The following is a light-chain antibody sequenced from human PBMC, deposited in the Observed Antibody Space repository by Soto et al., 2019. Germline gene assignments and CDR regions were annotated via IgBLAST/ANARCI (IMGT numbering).Light chain of an antibody. V-gene: IGKV1-5*03. CDR2: EAS. CDR1: QSINW. J-gene: IGKJ1*01. CDR3: QHYDTYSPMWT. Sequence: DIQLAQSPSTLSASVGDRITITCRATQSINWLARYQQKPGKAPKLLIFEASRLESGVPSRFSGSGSGTEFTLTISSLQPDDFGTYYCQHYDTYSPMWTFGQGTKVDVK.